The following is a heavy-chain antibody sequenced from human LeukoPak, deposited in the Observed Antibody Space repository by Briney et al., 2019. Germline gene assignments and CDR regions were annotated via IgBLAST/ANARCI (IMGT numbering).Heavy chain of an antibody. CDR2: INHSGST. CDR3: ARGSPVAGTFYYYYYYMDV. D-gene: IGHD6-19*01. V-gene: IGHV4-34*01. J-gene: IGHJ6*03. CDR1: GGSFSGYY. Sequence: SETLSLTCAVYGGSFSGYYWSWIRQPPGKGLEWIGEINHSGSTNYNPSLKSRVTISVDTSKNQFSLKLSSVTAADTAVYYCARGSPVAGTFYYYYYYMDVWGKGTTVTVSS.